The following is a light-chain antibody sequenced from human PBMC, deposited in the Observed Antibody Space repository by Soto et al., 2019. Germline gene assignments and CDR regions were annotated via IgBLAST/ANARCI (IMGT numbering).Light chain of an antibody. V-gene: IGLV2-14*01. CDR1: SSDIGGHNY. CDR2: EVT. J-gene: IGLJ3*02. CDR3: SSYRSTHTLWV. Sequence: QSALTQPASVSGSPGQSITISCTGTSSDIGGHNYVSWYQQHPGKAPKLIIFEVTHRPSGVSNRFSGSKSVNTASLTISGLQTEDEADYYCSSYRSTHTLWVFGGGTKLTVL.